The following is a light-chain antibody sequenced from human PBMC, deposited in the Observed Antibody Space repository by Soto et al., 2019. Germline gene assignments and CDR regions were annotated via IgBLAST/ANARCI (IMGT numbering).Light chain of an antibody. CDR2: GAS. V-gene: IGKV3-15*01. J-gene: IGKJ2*01. CDR3: QQYNNWPPYT. CDR1: QSVSSN. Sequence: IGLAHTPGTLSLSQEDRATLSCRASQSVSSNLAWYPQKPGQAPRLLIYGASTRATGIPARFSGSGSETEFTLTISSLQSEDFAVYYCQQYNNWPPYTFGQGSKVDIK.